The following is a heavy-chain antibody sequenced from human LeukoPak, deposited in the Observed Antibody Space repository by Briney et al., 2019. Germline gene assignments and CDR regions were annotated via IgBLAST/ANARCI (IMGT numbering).Heavy chain of an antibody. CDR3: ARDFGYSSSRWSVVAFDI. Sequence: ASVKVSCKASGYTFTSYGISWVRQAPGQGLEWMGWINPKSGGTNEAQKFHDRVTMTRDTSIRTAYMEVSRLRSEDTAVYYCARDFGYSSSRWSVVAFDIWGQGTMVTVSS. D-gene: IGHD6-13*01. CDR2: INPKSGGT. V-gene: IGHV1-2*02. CDR1: GYTFTSYG. J-gene: IGHJ3*02.